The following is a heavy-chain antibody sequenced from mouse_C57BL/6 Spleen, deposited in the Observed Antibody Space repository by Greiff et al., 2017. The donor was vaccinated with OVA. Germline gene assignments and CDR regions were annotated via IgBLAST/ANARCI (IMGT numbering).Heavy chain of an antibody. CDR2: IDPETGGT. V-gene: IGHV1-15*01. CDR3: TRRHYDYRYWYFDV. CDR1: GYTFTGYE. Sequence: QVQLKQSGAELVRPGASVTLSCKASGYTFTGYEMHWVKQTPVHGLEWIGAIDPETGGTAYNQKFKGKAILTADKSSSTAYMELRSLTSEDSAVYYCTRRHYDYRYWYFDVWGTGTTVTVSS. J-gene: IGHJ1*03. D-gene: IGHD2-4*01.